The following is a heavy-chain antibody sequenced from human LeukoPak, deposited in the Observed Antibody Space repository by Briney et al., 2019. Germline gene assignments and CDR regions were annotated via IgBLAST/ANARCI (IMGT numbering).Heavy chain of an antibody. V-gene: IGHV3-23*01. D-gene: IGHD1-26*01. Sequence: PGGSLRLSCAASGFTFSNAWMSWVRQAPGKGLEWVSAISDNGGGTYYADSVKGRFTISRDNSKNTLYLQMNNLRAEDTAVYYCAKGMAGGGTYSIFDYWGQGTLVTVSS. CDR2: ISDNGGGT. CDR1: GFTFSNAW. J-gene: IGHJ4*02. CDR3: AKGMAGGGTYSIFDY.